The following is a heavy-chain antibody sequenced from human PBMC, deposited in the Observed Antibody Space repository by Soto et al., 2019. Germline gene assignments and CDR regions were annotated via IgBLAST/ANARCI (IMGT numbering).Heavy chain of an antibody. CDR2: IYSDGST. J-gene: IGHJ3*02. CDR3: ASLIARTAAFDI. V-gene: IGHV3-53*01. D-gene: IGHD6-13*01. CDR1: GFTVNSNY. Sequence: GGSLRLSCAASGFTVNSNYINWVRQAPGKGLNWVSLIYSDGSTYYADSVKGRFTISRDNSKNTVYLQMNSLRAEDTAVYYCASLIARTAAFDIWGRGTMVTVSS.